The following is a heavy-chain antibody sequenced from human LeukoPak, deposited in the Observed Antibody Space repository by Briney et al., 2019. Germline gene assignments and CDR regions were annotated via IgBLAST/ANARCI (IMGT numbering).Heavy chain of an antibody. D-gene: IGHD3-3*01. V-gene: IGHV3-23*01. J-gene: IGHJ6*02. Sequence: GGSLRLSCAASGFTFSSYAMSWVRQAPGKGLEWVSAISGSDGSTYYADSVKGRFTISRDNAKNSLYLQMNSLRADDTAVYYCGRDGGVAYGLDVWGQGSTVTVSS. CDR2: ISGSDGST. CDR1: GFTFSSYA. CDR3: GRDGGVAYGLDV.